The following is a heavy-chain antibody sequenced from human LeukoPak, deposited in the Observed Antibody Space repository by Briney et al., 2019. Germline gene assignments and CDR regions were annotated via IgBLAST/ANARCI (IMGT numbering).Heavy chain of an antibody. CDR3: TRRQYCSDGDCYSGAFDI. D-gene: IGHD2-15*01. CDR1: GYSFNTYW. CDR2: IYPGDSDT. V-gene: IGHV5-51*01. J-gene: IGHJ3*02. Sequence: GESLKISCKGSGYSFNTYWIAWVRQMPGKGLEWMGIIYPGDSDTRYSPPFQGQVSISADKSINTAYLQWSSLKASDTAIYYCTRRQYCSDGDCYSGAFDIWGQGTMVTVSS.